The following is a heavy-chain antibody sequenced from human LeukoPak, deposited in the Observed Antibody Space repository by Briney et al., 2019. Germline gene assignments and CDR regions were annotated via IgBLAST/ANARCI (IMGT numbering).Heavy chain of an antibody. Sequence: SETLTLTCTVSGGSISSSSYYWGWIRQPPGKGLEWIGSIYYSGSTYYNPSLKSRVTISVDTSKNQFSLKLSSVTAADTAVYYCARDWYYYDSSGYYPRRGNWFDPWGQGTLVTVSS. CDR2: IYYSGST. V-gene: IGHV4-39*07. CDR3: ARDWYYYDSSGYYPRRGNWFDP. D-gene: IGHD3-22*01. CDR1: GGSISSSSYY. J-gene: IGHJ5*02.